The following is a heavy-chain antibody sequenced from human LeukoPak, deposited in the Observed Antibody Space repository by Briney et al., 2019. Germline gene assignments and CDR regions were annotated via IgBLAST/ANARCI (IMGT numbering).Heavy chain of an antibody. V-gene: IGHV1-69*13. D-gene: IGHD6-19*01. CDR3: ARDRRAVAGTRWFDP. CDR1: GGTFSSYA. CDR2: IIALFGTA. J-gene: IGHJ5*02. Sequence: SVKVSCKASGGTFSSYAISWVRQAPGQGLEWMGGIIALFGTANYAQKFQGRLTITADESTSTVYMELSSLRSEDTAVYYCARDRRAVAGTRWFDPWGQGTLVTVSS.